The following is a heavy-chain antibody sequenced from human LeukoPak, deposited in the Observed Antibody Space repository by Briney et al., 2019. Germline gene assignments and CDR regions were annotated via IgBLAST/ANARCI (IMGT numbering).Heavy chain of an antibody. CDR2: IYHSGST. D-gene: IGHD4-17*01. J-gene: IGHJ4*02. CDR3: ARTSIPHDYGDYGFRI. V-gene: IGHV4-38-2*01. Sequence: SETLSLTCAVSGYSISSGYYWGWIRQPPGKGLEWIGSIYHSGSTYYNPSLKSRVTISVDTSKNQFPLKLSSVTAADTAVYYCARTSIPHDYGDYGFRIWGQGTLVTVSS. CDR1: GYSISSGYY.